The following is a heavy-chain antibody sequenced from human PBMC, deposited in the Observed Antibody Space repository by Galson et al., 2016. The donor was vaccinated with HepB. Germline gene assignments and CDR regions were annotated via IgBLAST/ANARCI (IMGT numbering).Heavy chain of an antibody. CDR2: INTGNGNI. D-gene: IGHD3-10*01. V-gene: IGHV1-3*04. Sequence: SVKVSCKASGYSFTNYAIHWVRQAPGHGLEWMGWINTGNGNIKCSQKFQDRVTITRDTSATTAYMDLRSLRSEDTSVYYCARAHYYGSGWGVAPWGQGTLFIVSS. J-gene: IGHJ5*02. CDR1: GYSFTNYA. CDR3: ARAHYYGSGWGVAP.